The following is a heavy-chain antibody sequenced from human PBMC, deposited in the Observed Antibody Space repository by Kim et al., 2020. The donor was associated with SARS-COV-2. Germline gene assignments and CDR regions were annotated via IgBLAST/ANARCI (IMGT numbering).Heavy chain of an antibody. Sequence: ASVKVSCKASGYTFTSYGISWVRQAPGQGLEWMGWISAYNGNTNYAQKLQGRVTMTTDTSTSTAYMELRSLRSDDTAVYYCARDLERWLQSPNENWYFDLWGRGTLVTVSS. CDR3: ARDLERWLQSPNENWYFDL. V-gene: IGHV1-18*01. D-gene: IGHD5-12*01. CDR2: ISAYNGNT. CDR1: GYTFTSYG. J-gene: IGHJ2*01.